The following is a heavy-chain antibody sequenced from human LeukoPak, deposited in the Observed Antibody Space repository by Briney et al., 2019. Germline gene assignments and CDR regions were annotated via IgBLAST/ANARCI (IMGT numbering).Heavy chain of an antibody. CDR2: IYHSGST. Sequence: WETLSLTCAVSGYSISSGYYWGWIRQPPGKGLEWIGSIYHSGSTYYNPSLKSRVTISVDTSKNQFSLKLSSVTAADTAVYYCARLVVVPAALAFDYWGQGTLVTVSS. CDR1: GYSISSGYY. V-gene: IGHV4-38-2*01. D-gene: IGHD2-2*01. J-gene: IGHJ4*02. CDR3: ARLVVVPAALAFDY.